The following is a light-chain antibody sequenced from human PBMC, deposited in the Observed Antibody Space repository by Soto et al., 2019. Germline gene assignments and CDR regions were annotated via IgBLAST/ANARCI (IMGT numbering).Light chain of an antibody. V-gene: IGKV1-39*01. CDR3: QHVYCNTFS. J-gene: IGKJ3*01. CDR2: AAS. CDR1: QSISNH. Sequence: LITDSRSSQLPCAVDAVTTTCRASQSISNHLNWYQQKPGKAPKLLIYAASTLQSGVPSRFSGSGSGTDFTLTISRLQSEDFPTYFCQHVYCNTFSFGPGTKVDI.